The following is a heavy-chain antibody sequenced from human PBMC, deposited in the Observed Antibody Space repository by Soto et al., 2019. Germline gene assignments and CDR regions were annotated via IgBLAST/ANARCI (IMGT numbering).Heavy chain of an antibody. V-gene: IGHV3-11*05. CDR3: ARGRGAAADYFDF. J-gene: IGHJ4*02. Sequence: PGGSLRLSCAVSGFTFSDYYITWIRQAPGKGLEWVSYISSSTSHTNYADSVKGRFTISRDNAKNSLFLQMNSLRAEDTAVYYCARGRGAAADYFDFWGQGTLVTVSS. CDR2: ISSSTSHT. D-gene: IGHD6-13*01. CDR1: GFTFSDYY.